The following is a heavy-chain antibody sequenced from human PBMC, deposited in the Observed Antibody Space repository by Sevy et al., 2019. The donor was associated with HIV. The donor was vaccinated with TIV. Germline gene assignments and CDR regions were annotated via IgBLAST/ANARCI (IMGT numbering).Heavy chain of an antibody. CDR1: GFTIRTYN. CDR3: ARDLVIPATTDYFYYGMDV. CDR2: ISSSSTYI. V-gene: IGHV3-21*01. D-gene: IGHD2-15*01. Sequence: GGSLRLSCAASGFTIRTYNMNWVRQAPGKGLEWVSSISSSSTYIYYADSVKGRFTISRDNAKNSLYLQMSSLRAEDTAVYYCARDLVIPATTDYFYYGMDVWGQGITVTVSS. J-gene: IGHJ6*02.